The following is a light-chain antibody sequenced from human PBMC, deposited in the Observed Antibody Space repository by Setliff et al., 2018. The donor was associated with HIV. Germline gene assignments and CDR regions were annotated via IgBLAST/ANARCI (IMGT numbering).Light chain of an antibody. CDR3: AAWDDSLSGSDV. J-gene: IGLJ1*01. Sequence: QSVLTQPPSASGTPGQRVTISCSGSSSNIGSNHVYWYQQLPGTTPKLLIYRNNQRPSGVPDRFSGSKSGTSASLAISGLRSEDEADYFCAAWDDSLSGSDVFGAGTKGTVL. V-gene: IGLV1-47*01. CDR2: RNN. CDR1: SSNIGSNH.